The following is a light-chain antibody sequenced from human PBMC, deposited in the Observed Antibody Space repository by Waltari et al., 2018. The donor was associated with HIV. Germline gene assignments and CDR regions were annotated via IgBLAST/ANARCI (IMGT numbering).Light chain of an antibody. CDR2: DAS. CDR1: PRVSRF. Sequence: DIVLTQSPVTLSLSPGDTGPLSCRASPRVSRFLAWYPHKPGQAPRLLIYDASTSATGIPTRFIGSGSGTDFTLTISGLEPEDFAVYYCQQRTNWPPFTFGPGTKVDIK. CDR3: QQRTNWPPFT. V-gene: IGKV3-11*01. J-gene: IGKJ3*01.